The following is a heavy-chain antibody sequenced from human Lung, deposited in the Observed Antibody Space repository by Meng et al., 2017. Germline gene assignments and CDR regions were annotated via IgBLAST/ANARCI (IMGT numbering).Heavy chain of an antibody. CDR2: MNPKSGAS. V-gene: IGHV1-2*06. CDR3: ARDEDISAAGKLFGDY. CDR1: RYTFPDYL. D-gene: IGHD6-13*01. J-gene: IGHJ4*02. Sequence: VPSAQAGGEVKKSGESVKVYCKGSRYTFPDYLLTWVRRAPGQGLEWMGRMNPKSGASNYETRFQGRVNRTGDTSISTAYMELSGLRTDDTAMYYCARDEDISAAGKLFGDYWGQGTLVTVSS.